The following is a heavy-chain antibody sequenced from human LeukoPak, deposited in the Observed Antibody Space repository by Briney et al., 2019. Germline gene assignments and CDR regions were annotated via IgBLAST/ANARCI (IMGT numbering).Heavy chain of an antibody. V-gene: IGHV1-2*02. CDR2: INPNSGGT. CDR1: GYTFTGYY. CDR3: ARSDYSYYDILTGYCP. J-gene: IGHJ5*02. D-gene: IGHD3-9*01. Sequence: GASVKVSCTASGYTFTGYYMHWVRQAPGQGREWMGWINPNSGGTNYAQKFQGRVTMTRDTSISTAYMELSRLRSDDTAVYYCARSDYSYYDILTGYCPWGQGTLVTVSS.